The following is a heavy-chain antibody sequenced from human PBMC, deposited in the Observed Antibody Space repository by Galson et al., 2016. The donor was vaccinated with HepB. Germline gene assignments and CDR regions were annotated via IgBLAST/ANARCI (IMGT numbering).Heavy chain of an antibody. V-gene: IGHV3-53*05. J-gene: IGHJ6*02. CDR3: ARGYYNAMDV. Sequence: SLRLSCAASGFTVSGNSMNWVRQAPGKGLEWVSLIYGGVFTYYADSVKGRFTISRDDSKNTLHLPMNSLRGDDTAVYYCARGYYNAMDVWGQGATVTVSS. CDR2: IYGGVFT. CDR1: GFTVSGNS.